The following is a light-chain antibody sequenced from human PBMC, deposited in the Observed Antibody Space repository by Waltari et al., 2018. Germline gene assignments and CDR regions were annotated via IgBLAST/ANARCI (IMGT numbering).Light chain of an antibody. J-gene: IGKJ4*01. Sequence: EIVLTQSPATLSLSPGETATLPCRASQSVSTFLAWYQQKPGQAPRLLIYDASNRATGIPARFSGSGSGTDFTLTISSLDPEDFAVYFCQQRSNWPLTFGGGTKVEIK. CDR2: DAS. CDR3: QQRSNWPLT. V-gene: IGKV3-11*01. CDR1: QSVSTF.